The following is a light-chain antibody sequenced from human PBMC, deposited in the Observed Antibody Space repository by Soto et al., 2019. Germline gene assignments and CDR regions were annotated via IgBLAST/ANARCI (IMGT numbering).Light chain of an antibody. CDR2: ASS. J-gene: IGKJ1*01. CDR1: QGVGTY. CDR3: QQVDSYPRT. V-gene: IGKV1-9*01. Sequence: IQLPQSPSSLSASVAHRVTVTYRASQGVGTYLAWYQQKRGKAPTVLIYASSNLQTGVPVRFSGSGSGTDFSLTISSLHSEDVATYYCQQVDSYPRTFGQGTKVDIK.